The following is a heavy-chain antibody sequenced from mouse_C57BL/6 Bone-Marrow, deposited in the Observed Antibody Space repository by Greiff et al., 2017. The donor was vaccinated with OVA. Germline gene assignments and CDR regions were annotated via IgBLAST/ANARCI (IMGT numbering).Heavy chain of an antibody. CDR3: TTYDCYGSSPPFDY. J-gene: IGHJ2*01. Sequence: EVQLQQSGAELVRPGASVKLSCTASGFNIKDDYMHWVKQRPEQGLEWIGWIDPENGDTEYASKFQGKATITADTSSNTAYLQLSSLTSEDTAVYYCTTYDCYGSSPPFDYWGQGTTLTVSS. D-gene: IGHD1-1*01. V-gene: IGHV14-4*01. CDR1: GFNIKDDY. CDR2: IDPENGDT.